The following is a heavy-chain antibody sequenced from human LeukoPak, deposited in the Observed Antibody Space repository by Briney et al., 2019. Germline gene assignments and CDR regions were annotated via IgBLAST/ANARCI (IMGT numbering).Heavy chain of an antibody. D-gene: IGHD2-15*01. CDR2: IYPGDSAT. CDR1: GYSFSTYW. Sequence: PGESLKIPCKGSGYSFSTYWVAWVRQRPGKGLEWMGIIYPGDSATRYSPSFQGQVTISADKSTNTAYLQWSSLKASDTAMYYCARGGYCSGGSCYSEDWFDPWGQGTLVTVSS. J-gene: IGHJ5*02. V-gene: IGHV5-51*01. CDR3: ARGGYCSGGSCYSEDWFDP.